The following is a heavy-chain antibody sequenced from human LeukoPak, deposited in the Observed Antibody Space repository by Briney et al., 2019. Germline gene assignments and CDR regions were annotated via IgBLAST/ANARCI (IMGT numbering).Heavy chain of an antibody. CDR1: GGTFSNYA. CDR2: IIPIFATA. Sequence: ASVKVSCKTSGGTFSNYAISWVRQAPGQGLEWMGGIIPIFATANYAQKFQGRVTITTDESTSTAYMELSSLRSEDTAVYYCARNEGYSYGYPLDYWGQGTLVTVPS. V-gene: IGHV1-69*05. J-gene: IGHJ4*02. D-gene: IGHD5-18*01. CDR3: ARNEGYSYGYPLDY.